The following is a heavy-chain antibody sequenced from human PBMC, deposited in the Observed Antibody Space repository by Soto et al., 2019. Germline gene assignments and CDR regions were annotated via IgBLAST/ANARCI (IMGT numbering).Heavy chain of an antibody. CDR2: IKDGWSEK. Sequence: EVQLVESGGGLVQPGGSLRLSCLASEFTFNTYWMNWVRQAPGRGLEWGANIKDGWSEKNYVDSVKGRFTMSRDNVKNSLYLQMNSLRGEDTAVYFCARDWGTPGRGSAVGYYYHYGMDVWGQGTTVTVSS. V-gene: IGHV3-7*05. D-gene: IGHD6-19*01. CDR3: ARDWGTPGRGSAVGYYYHYGMDV. CDR1: EFTFNTYW. J-gene: IGHJ6*02.